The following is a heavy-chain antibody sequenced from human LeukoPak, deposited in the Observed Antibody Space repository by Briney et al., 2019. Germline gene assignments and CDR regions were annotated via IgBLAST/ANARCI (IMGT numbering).Heavy chain of an antibody. CDR2: INPSGGST. CDR3: ASSRIQNYYYYGMDV. Sequence: GASVKVSCKASGYTFTSYYMHWVRQAPGQGLEWMGIINPSGGSTSYAQKFRGRVTMTRDTSTSTVYMELSSLRSEDTAVYYCASSRIQNYYYYGMDVWGQGTTVTVSS. CDR1: GYTFTSYY. J-gene: IGHJ6*02. V-gene: IGHV1-46*01. D-gene: IGHD5-18*01.